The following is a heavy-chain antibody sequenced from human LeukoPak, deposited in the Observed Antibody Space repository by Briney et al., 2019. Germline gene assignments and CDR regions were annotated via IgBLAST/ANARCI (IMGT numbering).Heavy chain of an antibody. CDR3: ARDSDGSGLDAFDI. CDR2: ISSSGSAK. J-gene: IGHJ3*02. Sequence: GGSLRLSCAASGFTFSSYEMNWVRQAPGKGLEWVSYISSSGSAKKYADSVKGRFTISRDNAKNSLYLQMNSLRDEDMAVYHCARDSDGSGLDAFDIWGQGTMVTVSS. V-gene: IGHV3-48*03. D-gene: IGHD3-10*01. CDR1: GFTFSSYE.